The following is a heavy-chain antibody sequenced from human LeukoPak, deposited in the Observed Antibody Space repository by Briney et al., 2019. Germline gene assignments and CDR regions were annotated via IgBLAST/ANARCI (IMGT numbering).Heavy chain of an antibody. CDR3: AKGLYYDSSGYYYRQGYFDY. Sequence: GGSLRLSCAASGFTFSSYAMSWVRQAPGKGLEWVSAISGSGGSTYYADSVKGRFTISGDNSKNTLYLQMNSLRAEDTAVYYCAKGLYYDSSGYYYRQGYFDYWGQGTLVTVSS. CDR2: ISGSGGST. J-gene: IGHJ4*02. CDR1: GFTFSSYA. D-gene: IGHD3-22*01. V-gene: IGHV3-23*01.